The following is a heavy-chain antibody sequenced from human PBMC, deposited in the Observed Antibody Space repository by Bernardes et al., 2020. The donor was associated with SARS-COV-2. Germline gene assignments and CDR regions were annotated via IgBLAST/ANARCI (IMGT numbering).Heavy chain of an antibody. CDR3: ARVNDEFGVYEDAFDV. D-gene: IGHD5-12*01. CDR2: VTGNGDTT. CDR1: GFTFGYYA. Sequence: GGSLRLSCAASGFTFGYYAMSWVRQAPGKGLEWVSTVTGNGDTTYYADSVQGRVSVSRDNSKDTLYLQVTSLRAEDTALYFCARVNDEFGVYEDAFDVWGQGTLVTVSS. J-gene: IGHJ3*01. V-gene: IGHV3-23*01.